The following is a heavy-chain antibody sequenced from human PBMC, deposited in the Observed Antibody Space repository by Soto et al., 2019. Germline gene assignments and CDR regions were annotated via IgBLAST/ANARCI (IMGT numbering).Heavy chain of an antibody. D-gene: IGHD6-19*01. J-gene: IGHJ4*02. CDR1: GFTFRSYG. V-gene: IGHV3-30*18. CDR3: AKVPHLVAGTTYFDY. Sequence: GGSLRLSCAASGFTFRSYGMHWVRQAPGKGLEWVAVISYDGSNKYYADSVKGRFTISRDNSKNTLYLQMNSLRAEDTAVYYCAKVPHLVAGTTYFDYWGQGT. CDR2: ISYDGSNK.